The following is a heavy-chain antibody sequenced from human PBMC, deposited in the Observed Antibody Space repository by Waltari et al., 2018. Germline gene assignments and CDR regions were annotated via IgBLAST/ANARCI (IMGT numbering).Heavy chain of an antibody. CDR2: IIPIFGTA. CDR1: GGTFSSYA. V-gene: IGHV1-69*01. Sequence: QVQLVQSGAEVKKPGSSVKVSCKASGGTFSSYAISWVRQAPGQGLEWMGGIIPIFGTAKYAQKFQGRVKITADESTSTAYMELSSLRSEDTAVYYCARVSMYYYDSSGYLNAFDIWGQGTMVTVSS. J-gene: IGHJ3*02. D-gene: IGHD3-22*01. CDR3: ARVSMYYYDSSGYLNAFDI.